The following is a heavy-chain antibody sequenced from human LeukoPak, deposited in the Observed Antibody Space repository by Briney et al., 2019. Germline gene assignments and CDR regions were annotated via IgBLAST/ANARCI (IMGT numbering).Heavy chain of an antibody. D-gene: IGHD3-10*01. V-gene: IGHV4-38-2*02. CDR3: ARSDGYGLVGI. CDR1: GYSINNGFY. J-gene: IGHJ3*02. Sequence: SETLSLTCTVSGYSINNGFYWGWIRQPPGKGLEWIGSIYHSERTHYNPSLKSRVTISVDTSKNQFSLKLSSVTAADTAVYYCARSDGYGLVGIWGQGTMVTVSS. CDR2: IYHSERT.